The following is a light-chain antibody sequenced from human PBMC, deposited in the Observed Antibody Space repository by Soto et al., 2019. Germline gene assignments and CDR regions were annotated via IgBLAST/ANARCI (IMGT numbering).Light chain of an antibody. Sequence: QLTQSPSSLSASVGDRVTITCRASQDVSRYLARYQQKAGKAPKLLIYGASTLQSGAPSRFSGFGSGTEVTLTISSLQPEDFATYHCQQLQRTPFTFGPGTTVDV. V-gene: IGKV1-9*01. J-gene: IGKJ3*01. CDR2: GAS. CDR3: QQLQRTPFT. CDR1: QDVSRY.